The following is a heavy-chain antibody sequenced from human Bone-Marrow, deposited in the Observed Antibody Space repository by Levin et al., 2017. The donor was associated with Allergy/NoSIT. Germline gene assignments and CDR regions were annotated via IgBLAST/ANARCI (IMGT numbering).Heavy chain of an antibody. CDR1: GFTFDNYA. Sequence: GGSLRLSCAASGFTFDNYAMTWVRQAPGKGLEWVSSLSRTGGSTYYADSVNGRFTIFRDNSNNTLFLQMSSLRAEDTAMYYCAKGRFEAAGTRGDSDYWGQGTLVIVSA. V-gene: IGHV3-23*01. CDR2: LSRTGGST. CDR3: AKGRFEAAGTRGDSDY. D-gene: IGHD6-25*01. J-gene: IGHJ4*02.